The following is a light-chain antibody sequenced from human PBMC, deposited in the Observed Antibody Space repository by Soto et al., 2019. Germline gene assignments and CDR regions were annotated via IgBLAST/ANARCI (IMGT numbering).Light chain of an antibody. CDR1: QSVSSN. CDR2: DAS. J-gene: IGKJ5*01. CDR3: QQRSNWPIT. V-gene: IGKV3-11*01. Sequence: EIVLTQSPATLSLSPGERATLSCRASQSVSSNLAWYQQKPGQAPRLLIYDASNRATGIPARFSGSGSGTDFSLTISSLEPEDFAVYYCQQRSNWPITFGQATRLEIK.